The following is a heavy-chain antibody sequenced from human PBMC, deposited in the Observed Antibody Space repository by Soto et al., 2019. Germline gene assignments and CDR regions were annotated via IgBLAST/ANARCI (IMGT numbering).Heavy chain of an antibody. J-gene: IGHJ5*02. V-gene: IGHV4-34*01. CDR2: INHSGST. CDR3: ARGNLVYILTGYYRFDP. D-gene: IGHD3-9*01. Sequence: SETLSLTCAAYGGSFSGYYWSWIRQPPGKGLEWIGEINHSGSTNYNPSLKSRVTISVDTSKNQFSLKLSSVTAADTAVYYCARGNLVYILTGYYRFDPWGQGTLVTVSS. CDR1: GGSFSGYY.